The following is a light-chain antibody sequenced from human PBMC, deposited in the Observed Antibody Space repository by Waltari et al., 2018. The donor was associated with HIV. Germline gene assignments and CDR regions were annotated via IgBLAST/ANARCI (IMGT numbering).Light chain of an antibody. Sequence: EIVLTPSPVTLSLSPGERATLACRASQSIGSNYLAWYQQKPGQAPRLLIYAASSRATGLPDRFSGSGSGTEFILTISRLEPGDFAVYFCQQYGSSQETFGQGTKVEIK. J-gene: IGKJ1*01. V-gene: IGKV3-20*01. CDR2: AAS. CDR3: QQYGSSQET. CDR1: QSIGSNY.